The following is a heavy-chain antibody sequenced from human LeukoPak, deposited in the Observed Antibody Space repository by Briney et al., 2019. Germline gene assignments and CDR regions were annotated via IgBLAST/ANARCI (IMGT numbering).Heavy chain of an antibody. CDR1: GFTFSSYS. J-gene: IGHJ4*02. V-gene: IGHV3-21*01. CDR2: ISSSSTYL. Sequence: GGSLRLSCAASGFTFSSYSMNWVRQAPGKGLEWVSSISSSSTYLDYADSLKGRFTISRDNAKNSLYLQMNSLRAEDTAVYYCATLDSSGYWAQVDYWGQGTLVTVSS. CDR3: ATLDSSGYWAQVDY. D-gene: IGHD3-22*01.